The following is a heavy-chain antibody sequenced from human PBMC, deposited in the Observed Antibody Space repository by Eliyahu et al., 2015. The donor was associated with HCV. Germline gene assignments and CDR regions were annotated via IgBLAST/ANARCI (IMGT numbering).Heavy chain of an antibody. CDR1: GFTFTSSA. CDR3: AADQAVAGGVADY. J-gene: IGHJ4*02. Sequence: QMQLVQSGPEVKKPGTSVKVSCKTSGFTFTSSAVQWVRQARGQRLEWIGWIVVGSGNTNYAQKFQERVTITRDMSTSTAYMELSSLRSEDTAVYYCAADQAVAGGVADYWGQGTLVTVSS. D-gene: IGHD6-19*01. V-gene: IGHV1-58*01. CDR2: IVVGSGNT.